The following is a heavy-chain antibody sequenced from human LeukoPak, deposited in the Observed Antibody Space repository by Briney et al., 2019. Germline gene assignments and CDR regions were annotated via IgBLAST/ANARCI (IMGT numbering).Heavy chain of an antibody. V-gene: IGHV1-24*01. CDR3: AALSGGSHGYYFDY. Sequence: GASVKVSCKVSGYTLTELSMHWVRQAPGKGLEWMGGFDPEDGETIYAQRFQGRVTMTEDTSTDTAYMELSSLRSEDTAVYCCAALSGGSHGYYFDYWGQGTLVTVSS. CDR2: FDPEDGET. CDR1: GYTLTELS. D-gene: IGHD1-26*01. J-gene: IGHJ4*02.